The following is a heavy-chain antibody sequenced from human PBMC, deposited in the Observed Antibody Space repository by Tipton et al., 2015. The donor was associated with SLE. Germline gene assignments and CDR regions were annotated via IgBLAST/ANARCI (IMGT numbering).Heavy chain of an antibody. V-gene: IGHV4-61*02. Sequence: TLSLTCTVSGGSISSGSYYWSWIRQPAGKGLEWIGRIYTSGSTNYNPSLKSRVTISVDTSKNQFPLKLSSVTAADTAVYYCASHVAGDAFDIWGQGTMVTVSS. J-gene: IGHJ3*02. CDR3: ASHVAGDAFDI. D-gene: IGHD2-21*01. CDR1: GGSISSGSYY. CDR2: IYTSGST.